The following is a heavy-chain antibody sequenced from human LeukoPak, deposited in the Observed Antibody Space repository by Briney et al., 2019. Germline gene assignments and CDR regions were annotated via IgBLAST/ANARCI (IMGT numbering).Heavy chain of an antibody. CDR2: ISGSGGST. CDR3: AKDRCSSSGKSGYFDY. Sequence: GGSLRLSCAASGFTFSSYAMSWVRQAPGKGLEWVSAISGSGGSTYYADSVKGRFTISRENSKNTLYLQMNSLRAEDTAVYYCAKDRCSSSGKSGYFDYWGQGTLVTVSS. D-gene: IGHD2-2*01. J-gene: IGHJ4*02. CDR1: GFTFSSYA. V-gene: IGHV3-23*01.